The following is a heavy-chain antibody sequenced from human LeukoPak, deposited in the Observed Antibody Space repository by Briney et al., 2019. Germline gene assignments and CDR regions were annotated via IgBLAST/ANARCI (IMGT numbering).Heavy chain of an antibody. CDR1: GGSVSSGSYY. V-gene: IGHV4-61*01. J-gene: IGHJ4*02. Sequence: SETLSLTCAVSGGSVSSGSYYWSWIRQPPGKGLEWIGHIYYSGSTNYNPSLKSRVTISVDTSKNQFSLKLSSVTAADTAVYYCARDRDGEQLSYWGQGTLVTVSS. CDR2: IYYSGST. CDR3: ARDRDGEQLSY. D-gene: IGHD3-10*01.